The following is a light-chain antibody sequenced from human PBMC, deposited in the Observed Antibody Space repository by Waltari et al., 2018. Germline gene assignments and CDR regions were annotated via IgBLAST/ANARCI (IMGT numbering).Light chain of an antibody. J-gene: IGLJ3*02. CDR1: SSNIGSNY. CDR3: AAWDDSLSAWV. CDR2: RNN. Sequence: QSVLTQPPSASGTPGQRVTISCSGSSSNIGSNYVYWYQQLPGTAPKLLIYRNNQRPSGVPDRFSGSKSGTSASLANSGLRSEDEADYYCAAWDDSLSAWVFGGGTKLTVL. V-gene: IGLV1-47*01.